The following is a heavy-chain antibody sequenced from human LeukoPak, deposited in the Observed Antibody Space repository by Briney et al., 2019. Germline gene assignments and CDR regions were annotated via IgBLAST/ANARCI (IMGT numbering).Heavy chain of an antibody. CDR2: INPNSGDT. Sequence: GASVKVSCKASGYTFTDHYIHWVRQAPGQGLEWMGWINPNSGDTNSAQKFQGRVTTTRDTSISTAYMELSRLRSDDTALYYCARVVAATGTNWFDPWGQGTLVTVSS. CDR3: ARVVAATGTNWFDP. D-gene: IGHD6-13*01. J-gene: IGHJ5*02. V-gene: IGHV1-2*02. CDR1: GYTFTDHY.